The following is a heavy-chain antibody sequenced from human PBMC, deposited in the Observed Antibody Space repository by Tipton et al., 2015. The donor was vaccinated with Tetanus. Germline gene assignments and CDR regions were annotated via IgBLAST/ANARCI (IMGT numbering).Heavy chain of an antibody. V-gene: IGHV4-31*03. CDR1: GGSINNGGYY. J-gene: IGHJ3*01. D-gene: IGHD2-21*02. CDR2: IFYSGSS. Sequence: GLVKPSQTLSLTCTVSGGSINNGGYYWSWIRQHPGKGLEWIGYIFYSGSSHYNPSLKSRLSLSVDTSKNQFSLNLNSVTAADTAVYYCARSKGVRLNAFDLWGQGTLVIVSS. CDR3: ARSKGVRLNAFDL.